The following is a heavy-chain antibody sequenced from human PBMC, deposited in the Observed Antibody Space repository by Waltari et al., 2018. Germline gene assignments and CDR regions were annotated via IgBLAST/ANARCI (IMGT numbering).Heavy chain of an antibody. V-gene: IGHV4-34*01. Sequence: QVQLQQWGAGLLKPSEPLSLTCAVYGGSFSGYYWSWIRQPPGKGLEWIGEINHSGSTNYNPSLKSRVTISVDTSKNQFSLKLSSVTAADTAVYYCARLRITMVRGVIRYYYGMDVWGQGTTVTVSS. CDR1: GGSFSGYY. CDR3: ARLRITMVRGVIRYYYGMDV. CDR2: INHSGST. D-gene: IGHD3-10*01. J-gene: IGHJ6*02.